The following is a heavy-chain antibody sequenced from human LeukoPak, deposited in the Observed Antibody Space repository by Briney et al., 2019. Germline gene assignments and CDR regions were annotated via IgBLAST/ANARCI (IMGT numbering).Heavy chain of an antibody. CDR3: ARAHDSSGRPDKPFDY. CDR1: GYTFTELS. CDR2: FDPEDGKT. Sequence: ASVKVPCKVSGYTFTELSMHWVRQAPGKGLEWMGGFDPEDGKTIYAQKFQGRVTMTEDTSTDTAYMELSSLRSEDTAVYYCARAHDSSGRPDKPFDYWGQGTLVTVSS. J-gene: IGHJ4*02. D-gene: IGHD3-22*01. V-gene: IGHV1-24*01.